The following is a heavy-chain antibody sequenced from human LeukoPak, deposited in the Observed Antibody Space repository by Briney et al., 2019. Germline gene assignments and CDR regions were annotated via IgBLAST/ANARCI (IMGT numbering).Heavy chain of an antibody. CDR2: INHSGST. CDR3: ARSNSGTYYYDSSGYSPYYFDY. D-gene: IGHD3-22*01. CDR1: GGSFSGYY. Sequence: PSETLSLTCAVYGGSFSGYYWSWIRQPPGKGLEWIGKINHSGSTNYNPSLKSRVTISVDTSKNQFSLKLSSVTAADTAVSYCARSNSGTYYYDSSGYSPYYFDYWGQGTLVTVSS. V-gene: IGHV4-34*01. J-gene: IGHJ4*02.